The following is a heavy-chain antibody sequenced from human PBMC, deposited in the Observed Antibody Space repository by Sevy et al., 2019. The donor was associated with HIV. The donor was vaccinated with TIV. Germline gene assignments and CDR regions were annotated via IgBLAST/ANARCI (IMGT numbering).Heavy chain of an antibody. Sequence: GGSLRLSCVVSGITFSTSGMHWVRQAPGKGLEWVAVISYHGRDKLYADSVKGRSTISRDNSKNILYLQMISLRAEDTAVYYCAKDFTGYNGMDVWGLGTMVTVSS. D-gene: IGHD5-12*01. CDR1: GITFSTSG. CDR3: AKDFTGYNGMDV. V-gene: IGHV3-30*18. J-gene: IGHJ6*02. CDR2: ISYHGRDK.